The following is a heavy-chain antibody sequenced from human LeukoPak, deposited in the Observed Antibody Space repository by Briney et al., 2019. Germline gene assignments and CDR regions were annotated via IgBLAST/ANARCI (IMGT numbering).Heavy chain of an antibody. CDR2: IFPGDSDA. Sequence: GESLKISCKGSGNSFSSYWIGWVRQMPGKGLEWMGIIFPGDSDARYSPSFQGQVTISADKSISTASLQWSSLKASDTAMYYCARRGYSYDYFDYWGQGTLVTVSS. D-gene: IGHD5-18*01. CDR1: GNSFSSYW. J-gene: IGHJ4*02. CDR3: ARRGYSYDYFDY. V-gene: IGHV5-51*01.